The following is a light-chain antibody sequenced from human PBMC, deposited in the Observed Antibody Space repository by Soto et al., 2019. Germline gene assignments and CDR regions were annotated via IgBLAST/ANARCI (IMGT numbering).Light chain of an antibody. Sequence: EVVLTQSPGTLSLSPGERATLSCRASQSFNSNYLAWYQQKPGQAPRLLIYGTSSRATGIPDRFSGSGSGTDFTLTISRLEAEDFAVYYCQGYGNSRTFGQGTKVDIK. CDR2: GTS. V-gene: IGKV3-20*01. CDR3: QGYGNSRT. CDR1: QSFNSNY. J-gene: IGKJ1*01.